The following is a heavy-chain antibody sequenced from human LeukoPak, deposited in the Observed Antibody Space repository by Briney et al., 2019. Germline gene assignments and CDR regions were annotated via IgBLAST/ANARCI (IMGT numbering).Heavy chain of an antibody. CDR3: ARDDPYYDILTGYRYCSGGSCPDAFDI. CDR2: INSDGSST. D-gene: IGHD3-9*01. V-gene: IGHV3-74*01. Sequence: HTGGSLRLSCAASGFTFSSYWMHWVRQAPGKGLVWVSRINSDGSSTSYADSVKGRFTISRDNAKNTLYLQMNSLRAEDTAVYYCARDDPYYDILTGYRYCSGGSCPDAFDIWGQGTMVTVSS. J-gene: IGHJ3*02. CDR1: GFTFSSYW.